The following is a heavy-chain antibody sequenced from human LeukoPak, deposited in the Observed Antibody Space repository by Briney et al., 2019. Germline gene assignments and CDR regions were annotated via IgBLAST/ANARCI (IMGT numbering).Heavy chain of an antibody. D-gene: IGHD2-2*01. CDR2: IIPMFGTA. V-gene: IGHV1-69*05. Sequence: SVKVSCKASGGTFSNYTISWVRQAPGQGIEWMGRIIPMFGTANYAQKFQGRVTITTGESTSTAYMELSSLRSADTAVYYCARAPIVVVPAAMVPYYYYYMDVWGKGTTVTVSS. J-gene: IGHJ6*03. CDR1: GGTFSNYT. CDR3: ARAPIVVVPAAMVPYYYYYMDV.